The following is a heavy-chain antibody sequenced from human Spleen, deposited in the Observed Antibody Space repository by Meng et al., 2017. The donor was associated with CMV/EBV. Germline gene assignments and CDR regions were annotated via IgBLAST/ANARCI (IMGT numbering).Heavy chain of an antibody. Sequence: GESLKISCATSGFTFSNYGMHWVRQAPGKGLEWVAFIQYDGNKNYYANSVKGRFTISRDNSRNTLYLQMNSLTAEDTAVYYCAKDGERVVLYYFDNWGQGTLVTVSS. V-gene: IGHV3-30*02. D-gene: IGHD3-3*01. CDR3: AKDGERVVLYYFDN. CDR2: IQYDGNKN. J-gene: IGHJ4*02. CDR1: GFTFSNYG.